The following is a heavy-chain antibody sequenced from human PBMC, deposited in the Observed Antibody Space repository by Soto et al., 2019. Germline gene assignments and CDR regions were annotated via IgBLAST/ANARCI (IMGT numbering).Heavy chain of an antibody. CDR1: GFSLSTSGVG. V-gene: IGHV2-5*01. CDR3: AHRLRYAFWIGGDWLDP. CDR2: IYWNDDK. D-gene: IGHD3-3*01. Sequence: GSGPTLVNPTQTLTLTCTCSGFSLSTSGVGVGWIRQPPGKALEWLALIYWNDDKCYSPSLKSRLTITKDTSKNQVVLTMNNLDPVDTATYYCAHRLRYAFWIGGDWLDPWGQGTMVTFSS. J-gene: IGHJ5*02.